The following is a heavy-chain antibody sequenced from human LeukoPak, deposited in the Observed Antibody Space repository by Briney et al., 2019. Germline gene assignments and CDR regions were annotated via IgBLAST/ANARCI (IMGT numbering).Heavy chain of an antibody. J-gene: IGHJ6*03. CDR1: GGTFSSYA. V-gene: IGHV1-69*13. Sequence: SVKVSCKASGGTFSSYAISWVRQAPGQGLEWMGGIIPIFGTANYAQKFQGRVTITADESTSTAYMELSSLRSEDTAVYYCARGGLDPGDYYYYYMDVWGKGTTVTVSS. CDR2: IIPIFGTA. D-gene: IGHD7-27*01. CDR3: ARGGLDPGDYYYYYMDV.